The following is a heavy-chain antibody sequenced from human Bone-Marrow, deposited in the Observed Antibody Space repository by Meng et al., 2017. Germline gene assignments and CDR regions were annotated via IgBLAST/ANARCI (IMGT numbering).Heavy chain of an antibody. J-gene: IGHJ3*01. V-gene: IGHV3-53*01. CDR2: IYSGGNT. Sequence: GESLKISCAASGFTVTSNYMSWVRQAPGKGLEWVSVIYSGGNTYYADSVKGRFTISRDNAKNTLYLQMNSLRADDTGVYFCAKDLRWNACDVWGQGTMGTVSS. CDR3: AKDLRWNACDV. CDR1: GFTVTSNY. D-gene: IGHD4-23*01.